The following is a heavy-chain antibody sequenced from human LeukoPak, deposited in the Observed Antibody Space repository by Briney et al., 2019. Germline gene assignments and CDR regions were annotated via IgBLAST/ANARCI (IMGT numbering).Heavy chain of an antibody. V-gene: IGHV3-23*01. CDR3: AKGVGIAAAGDYFDY. J-gene: IGHJ4*02. D-gene: IGHD6-13*01. Sequence: GGSLRLSCAASGFTFSNAWMSWVRQAPGKGLEWVSAISGSGGSTYYADSVKGRFTISRDNSKNTLYLQMNSLRAEDTAVYYCAKGVGIAAAGDYFDYWGQGTLVTVSS. CDR2: ISGSGGST. CDR1: GFTFSNAW.